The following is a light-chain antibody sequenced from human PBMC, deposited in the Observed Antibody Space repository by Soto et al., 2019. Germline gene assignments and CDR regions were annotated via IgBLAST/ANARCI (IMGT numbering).Light chain of an antibody. CDR3: CSYTTTSTFV. CDR1: SSDVGGYDY. J-gene: IGLJ2*01. V-gene: IGLV2-14*03. Sequence: QSALTQPASVSGSPGQSITISCTGTSSDVGGYDYVSWYQQHPGKDPKLMIYEVFRRPSGISDRFSGSKSGNTASLTISGLQAEDEADYYCCSYTTTSTFVFGGGTKLTVL. CDR2: EVF.